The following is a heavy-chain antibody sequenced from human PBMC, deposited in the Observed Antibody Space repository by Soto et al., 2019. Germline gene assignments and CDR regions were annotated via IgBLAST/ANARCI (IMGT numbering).Heavy chain of an antibody. J-gene: IGHJ5*02. CDR2: IYYSGST. CDR3: ARVGRYQLLSNNRFDP. Sequence: SETLSLTCTVSGGSVSSGSYYWSWIRQPPGKGLEWIGYIYYSGSTNYNPSLKSRVTISVDTSKNQFSLKLSSVTAADTAAYYCARVGRYQLLSNNRFDPWGQGTLVTVSS. D-gene: IGHD2-2*01. V-gene: IGHV4-61*01. CDR1: GGSVSSGSYY.